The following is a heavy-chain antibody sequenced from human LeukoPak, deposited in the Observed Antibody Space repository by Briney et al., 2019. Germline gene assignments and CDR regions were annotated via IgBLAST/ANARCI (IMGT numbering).Heavy chain of an antibody. CDR2: INPNSGGT. CDR3: ARGVTGGGWNAFDI. V-gene: IGHV1-2*04. D-gene: IGHD2-15*01. J-gene: IGHJ3*02. CDR1: GYTFTGYY. Sequence: AASVKVSCKASGYTFTGYYMHWVRQAPGQGLEWMGWINPNSGGTNYAQKFQGWVTMTRDTSISTAYMELSRLRSDDTAVYYCARGVTGGGWNAFDIWGQGTMVTVSS.